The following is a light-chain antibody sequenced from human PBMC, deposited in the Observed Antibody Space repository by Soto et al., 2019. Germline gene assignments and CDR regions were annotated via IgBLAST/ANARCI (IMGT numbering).Light chain of an antibody. V-gene: IGLV7-46*01. Sequence: QALVTQEPSLTVSPGGTVTLTCGSTTGAVTSGHYPYWFQQKPGQAPKTLIYDTSNKHSWTPARFSGSLLGGRAALTLSGAQPEDEADYYCLLSYSGTNWVFGGGTKLTVL. CDR1: TGAVTSGHY. CDR3: LLSYSGTNWV. CDR2: DTS. J-gene: IGLJ3*02.